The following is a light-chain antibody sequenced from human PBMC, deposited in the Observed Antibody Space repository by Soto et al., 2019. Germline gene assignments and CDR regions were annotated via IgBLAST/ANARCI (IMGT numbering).Light chain of an antibody. CDR1: SSDVGGYNY. CDR3: SSYTSSSTLDV. J-gene: IGLJ1*01. Sequence: QSALTQPASVSGSPGQSITISCTGTSSDVGGYNYVSWYQQHPGKAPKLMIYDVSNRPLGVSNRFSGSKSGNTASLTISGLQAEDEGDYYCSSYTSSSTLDVFGTGTKLTVL. V-gene: IGLV2-14*03. CDR2: DVS.